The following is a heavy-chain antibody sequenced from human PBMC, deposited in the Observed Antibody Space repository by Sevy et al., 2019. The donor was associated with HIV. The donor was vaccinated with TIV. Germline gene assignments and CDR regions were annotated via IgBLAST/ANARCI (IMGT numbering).Heavy chain of an antibody. Sequence: RGSLRLSCAPSGFTFSNYGMHWVRQAPGNGREWVGVIWNDGSNKYYADSVKGRFTIPRDNSSKTLYVQMSSRRVDDTAVYFCGGGGDFNYRSAMRDFDYWGQGTLVTVSS. CDR2: IWNDGSNK. J-gene: IGHJ4*01. CDR1: GFTFSNYG. CDR3: GGGGDFNYRSAMRDFDY. V-gene: IGHV3-33*01. D-gene: IGHD2-21*02.